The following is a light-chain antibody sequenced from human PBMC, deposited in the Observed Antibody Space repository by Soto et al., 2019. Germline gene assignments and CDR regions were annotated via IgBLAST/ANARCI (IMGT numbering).Light chain of an antibody. CDR1: QTVTSNY. CDR2: GAS. Sequence: EIVLTQSPCTLSLSTGERATLSCGASQTVTSNYLAWYQQKPGQAPRLLIFGASIRVTGIPDRFIGSGSGTDFTLTISRLEPEDFAVYYCQHYVTSLTTFGQGTKVDIK. V-gene: IGKV3-20*01. J-gene: IGKJ1*01. CDR3: QHYVTSLTT.